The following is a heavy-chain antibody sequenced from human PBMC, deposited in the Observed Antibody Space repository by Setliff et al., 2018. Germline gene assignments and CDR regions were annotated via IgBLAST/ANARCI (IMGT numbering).Heavy chain of an antibody. J-gene: IGHJ5*02. CDR3: ARHTRRSSSGYYDWFDP. Sequence: PGESLKISCKASGYIFTNYWIGWVRQMPGKGLEWMGIIYPGDSDTRYSPSFQGQVTISADKSISTAYLQWSSLKASDTAMYYCARHTRRSSSGYYDWFDPWGQGTLVTVSS. CDR2: IYPGDSDT. CDR1: GYIFTNYW. D-gene: IGHD3-22*01. V-gene: IGHV5-51*01.